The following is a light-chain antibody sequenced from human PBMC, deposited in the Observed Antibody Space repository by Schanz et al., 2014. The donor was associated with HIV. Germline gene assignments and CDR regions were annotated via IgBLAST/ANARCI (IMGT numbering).Light chain of an antibody. V-gene: IGLV2-18*02. CDR3: SSSAGSDNLV. CDR1: SSDIGIYNR. CDR2: EVS. Sequence: QSALTQPPSVSGSPGQSVTISCTGTSSDIGIYNRVSWYQQSPGTAPKLLIYEVSDRPSGIPDRFSGSKSGNTASLTISGLQVDDEADYYCSSSAGSDNLVFGGGTKLTVL. J-gene: IGLJ2*01.